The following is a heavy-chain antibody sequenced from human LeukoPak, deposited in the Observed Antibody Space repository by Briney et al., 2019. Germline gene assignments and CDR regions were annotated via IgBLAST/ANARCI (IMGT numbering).Heavy chain of an antibody. Sequence: PGGSLRLSCAASGFTGSSVYMTWVRQAPGKGLEWVSVIYSAGTTYSADSVKGRFTISRDNSKNTVHLQMNSLRVEDTAVYYCARSTDWFQKIFDYWGQGALVTVSS. CDR1: GFTGSSVY. CDR3: ARSTDWFQKIFDY. CDR2: IYSAGTT. J-gene: IGHJ4*02. D-gene: IGHD3-9*01. V-gene: IGHV3-53*01.